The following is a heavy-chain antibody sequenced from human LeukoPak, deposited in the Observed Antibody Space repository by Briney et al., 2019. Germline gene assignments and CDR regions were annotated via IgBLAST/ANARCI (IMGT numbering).Heavy chain of an antibody. Sequence: GGSLRLSCAASGFTFSSYSMNWVRQAPGKGLECGSSISSSSSYIYYADSVKGRLTIPRDNDKNSLYMQMNSLRGEDTAVYYCAREKAYCGGDCCPPLYYFDYWGQGNLVTVSS. D-gene: IGHD2-21*02. CDR1: GFTFSSYS. J-gene: IGHJ4*02. CDR2: ISSSSSYI. CDR3: AREKAYCGGDCCPPLYYFDY. V-gene: IGHV3-21*01.